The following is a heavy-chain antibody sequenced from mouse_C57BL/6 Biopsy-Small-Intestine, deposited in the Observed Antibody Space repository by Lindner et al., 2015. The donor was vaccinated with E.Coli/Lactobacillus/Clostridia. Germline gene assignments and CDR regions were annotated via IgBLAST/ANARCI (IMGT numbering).Heavy chain of an antibody. CDR1: GYTFTGYW. Sequence: VQLQESGAELMKPGASVKLSCKATGYTFTGYWIEWVKQRPGHGLEWIGEILPGSGSTTYNETFKGKATFTADTSSNTAYMQLSGLTTEDSAIYYCARGGYYGSSYYAMDYWGQGTSVTVSS. J-gene: IGHJ4*01. CDR3: ARGGYYGSSYYAMDY. V-gene: IGHV1-9*01. D-gene: IGHD1-1*01. CDR2: ILPGSGST.